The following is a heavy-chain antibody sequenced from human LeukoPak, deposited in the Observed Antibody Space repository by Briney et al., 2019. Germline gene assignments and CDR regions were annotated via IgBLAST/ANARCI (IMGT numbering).Heavy chain of an antibody. CDR1: EGTFSSYA. D-gene: IGHD6-19*01. J-gene: IGHJ4*02. V-gene: IGHV1-69*04. CDR3: ASGHSSGWFPFYYFDY. Sequence: SVKVSCKASEGTFSSYAISWVRQAPGQGLEWVGRIIPILGIANYAQKFQGRVTITADKSTSTAYMELSSLRSEDTAVYYCASGHSSGWFPFYYFDYWGQGTLVTVSS. CDR2: IIPILGIA.